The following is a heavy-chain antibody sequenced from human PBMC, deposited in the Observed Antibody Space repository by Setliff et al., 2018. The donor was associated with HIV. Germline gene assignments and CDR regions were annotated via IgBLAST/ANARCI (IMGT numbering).Heavy chain of an antibody. CDR1: GYTFTSYV. CDR3: AREGKFRYYYYMDV. J-gene: IGHJ6*03. Sequence: ASVKVSCKASGYTFTSYVMHWVRQAPGQWLEWMGWINAGNGNTKYSQKFQGRVTFTRDTSASTAYMELSSLRSEDTAVYYCAREGKFRYYYYMDVWGKGTTVTVSS. CDR2: INAGNGNT. V-gene: IGHV1-3*01. D-gene: IGHD3-10*01.